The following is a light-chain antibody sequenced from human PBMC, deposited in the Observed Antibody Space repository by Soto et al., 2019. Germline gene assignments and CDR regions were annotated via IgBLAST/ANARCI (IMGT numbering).Light chain of an antibody. CDR3: QQYDNLPLT. CDR2: DAS. Sequence: DIQMTQSPSSLSASVGDRFTITCQASQDISNYLNWYQQKPGKAPKLLIYDASNLETGVPSRFSGSGSETDFTFTSSSLQPEDIATYYCQQYDNLPLTFGGGTKVDIK. J-gene: IGKJ4*01. CDR1: QDISNY. V-gene: IGKV1-33*01.